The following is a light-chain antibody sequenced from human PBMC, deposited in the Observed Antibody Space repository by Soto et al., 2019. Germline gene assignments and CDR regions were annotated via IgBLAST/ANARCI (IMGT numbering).Light chain of an antibody. Sequence: QSVMTQPASVSAAPGQKVTISCSGSSSNIGGNSVSWYQQLPGTAPKLLIYDDNKRPSGIPDRFSGSKSGTSATLGITGFQTGDEADYYCGSRDSNLRTYVFATGTKLTVI. J-gene: IGLJ1*01. CDR3: GSRDSNLRTYV. CDR2: DDN. CDR1: SSNIGGNS. V-gene: IGLV1-51*01.